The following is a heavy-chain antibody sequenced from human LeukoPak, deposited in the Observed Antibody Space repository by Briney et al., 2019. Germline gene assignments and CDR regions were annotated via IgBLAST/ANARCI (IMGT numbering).Heavy chain of an antibody. D-gene: IGHD5-18*01. CDR2: IIPILGIA. Sequence: SVKVSCKASGGTFSSYAISWVRQAPGQGLEWMGRIIPILGIANYAQKFQGRVTITADKSTSTAYMELSSLRSEDTAVYYCAPDVDTAMVRRPHFDYWGQGTLVTVPS. V-gene: IGHV1-69*04. CDR3: APDVDTAMVRRPHFDY. J-gene: IGHJ4*02. CDR1: GGTFSSYA.